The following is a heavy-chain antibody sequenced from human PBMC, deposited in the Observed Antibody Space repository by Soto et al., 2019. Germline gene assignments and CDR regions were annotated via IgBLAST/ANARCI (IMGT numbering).Heavy chain of an antibody. CDR3: ARQPLLTVAPYFDY. CDR2: IYYSGST. J-gene: IGHJ4*02. Sequence: QLLESGPGLVKPSETLSLTCTVSGGSISSSSYYWGWIRQPPGKGLEWIGSIYYSGSTYYNPSLKSRVTISVDTSKNQFSLKLSSVTAADTAVYYCARQPLLTVAPYFDYWGQGTLVTVSS. V-gene: IGHV4-39*01. D-gene: IGHD3-9*01. CDR1: GGSISSSSYY.